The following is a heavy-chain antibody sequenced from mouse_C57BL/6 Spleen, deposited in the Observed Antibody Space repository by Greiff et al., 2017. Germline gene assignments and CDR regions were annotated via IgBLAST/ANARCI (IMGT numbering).Heavy chain of an antibody. J-gene: IGHJ4*01. Sequence: VQLQQPGAELVRPGSSVKLSCKASGDTFTSYWMHGVKQRPIQGLEWIGNIDPSDSETNYNQKFKDKAKLSVDKSYSTAYMELSSLTSEDSAVYYCARRNWYYAMDYWGQGTSVTVSS. V-gene: IGHV1-52*01. CDR1: GDTFTSYW. D-gene: IGHD4-1*01. CDR2: IDPSDSET. CDR3: ARRNWYYAMDY.